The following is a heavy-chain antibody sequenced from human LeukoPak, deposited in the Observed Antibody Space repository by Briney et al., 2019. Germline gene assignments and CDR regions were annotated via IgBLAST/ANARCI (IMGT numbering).Heavy chain of an antibody. D-gene: IGHD2/OR15-2a*01. CDR3: TRNRACKTFDY. CDR2: IRPDGSEA. CDR1: GFTFSNAC. J-gene: IGHJ4*02. Sequence: GGSLRLSCAASGFTFSNACMTWVRQAPGKGLEWVAVIRPDGSEAAYVDSVIGRFTISRDNAKNSLFLQMISLRVEDTAVYYCTRNRACKTFDYWGQRALVTVSS. V-gene: IGHV3-7*04.